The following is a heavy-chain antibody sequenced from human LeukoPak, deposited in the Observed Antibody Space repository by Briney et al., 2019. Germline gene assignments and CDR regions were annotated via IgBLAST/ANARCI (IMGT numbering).Heavy chain of an antibody. CDR2: IIPILGIA. CDR3: ARNLLPAAGAPYYYGMDV. CDR1: GGTFSSYA. Sequence: SSVKVSCKASGGTFSSYAISWVRLAPGQGLEWMGRIIPILGIANYAQKFQGRVTITADKSTSTAYMELSSLRSEDTAVYYCARNLLPAAGAPYYYGMDVWGQGTTVTVSS. D-gene: IGHD6-13*01. V-gene: IGHV1-69*04. J-gene: IGHJ6*02.